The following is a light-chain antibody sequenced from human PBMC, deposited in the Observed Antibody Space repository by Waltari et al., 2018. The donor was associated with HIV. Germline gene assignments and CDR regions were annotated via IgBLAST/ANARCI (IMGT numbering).Light chain of an antibody. J-gene: IGLJ2*01. CDR1: SSDVGGYNY. V-gene: IGLV2-14*03. CDR2: DVS. Sequence: QSALTQPASVSGSPGQSITISCTGTSSDVGGYNYVSWYQQHPGKAPKLMIYDVSNRPPGVSNRFSGPKSGNTASLTISGLQAEDEADYYCSSYTSSSTLAVVFGGGTKLTVL. CDR3: SSYTSSSTLAVV.